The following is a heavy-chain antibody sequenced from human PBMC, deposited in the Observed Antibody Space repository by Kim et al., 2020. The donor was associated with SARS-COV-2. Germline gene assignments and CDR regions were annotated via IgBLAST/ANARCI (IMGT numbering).Heavy chain of an antibody. CDR2: IYPGDSDT. CDR3: ARSNQYYYDSSGYYPNWYFDL. J-gene: IGHJ2*01. V-gene: IGHV5-51*01. Sequence: GESLKISCKGSGYSFTSYWIGWVRQMPGKGLEWMGIIYPGDSDTRYSPSFQGQVTISADKSISTAYLQWSSLKASDTAMYYCARSNQYYYDSSGYYPNWYFDLWGRGTLVTVSS. CDR1: GYSFTSYW. D-gene: IGHD3-22*01.